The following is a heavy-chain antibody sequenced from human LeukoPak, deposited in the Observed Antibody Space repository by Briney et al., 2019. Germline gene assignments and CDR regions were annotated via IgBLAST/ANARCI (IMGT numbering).Heavy chain of an antibody. D-gene: IGHD2-15*01. CDR3: AREGGVVVADY. CDR2: ISSSSSYI. V-gene: IGHV3-21*01. Sequence: PGRSLRLSCAASGFTFSSYSMNWVRQAPGKGLEWVSSISSSSSYIYYADSVKGRFTISRDNAKNSLYLQMNSLRAEDTAVYYCAREGGVVVADYWGQGTLVTVSS. J-gene: IGHJ4*02. CDR1: GFTFSSYS.